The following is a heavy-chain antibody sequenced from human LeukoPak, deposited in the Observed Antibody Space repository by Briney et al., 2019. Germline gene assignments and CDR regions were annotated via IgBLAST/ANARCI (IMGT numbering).Heavy chain of an antibody. D-gene: IGHD6-13*01. CDR1: GFTFSSYG. V-gene: IGHV3-23*01. J-gene: IGHJ4*02. CDR3: AKDESNSWPY. Sequence: GGSLRLSCAASGFTFSSYGMSWVRQAPGKGLGWVSAISSSGGSTYYADSVKGRFTISRDNSKNTLYLQMNSLRAEDTAVYYCAKDESNSWPYWGQGTLVTVSS. CDR2: ISSSGGST.